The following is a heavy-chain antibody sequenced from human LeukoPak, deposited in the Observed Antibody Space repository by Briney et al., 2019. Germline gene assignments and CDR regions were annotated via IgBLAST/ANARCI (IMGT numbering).Heavy chain of an antibody. J-gene: IGHJ4*02. CDR2: IYSGGIT. V-gene: IGHV3-66*02. D-gene: IGHD6-19*01. CDR1: GFTVTTNY. CDR3: ARRHSSGSY. Sequence: PGGSLRLSCAASGFTVTTNYMSWVRQAPGKGLEWVSVIYSGGITYYADSVKGRFTISRDSSKNTLYLQMNSLRVEDTAVYYCARRHSSGSYWGQGTLVTVSS.